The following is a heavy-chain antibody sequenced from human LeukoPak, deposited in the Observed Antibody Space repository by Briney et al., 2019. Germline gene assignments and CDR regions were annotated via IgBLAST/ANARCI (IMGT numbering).Heavy chain of an antibody. Sequence: GGSLRLSCAASGFTFSSFGMHWVRQAPGKGLEWVAVIWYDGNNKYYADSVKGRFTISRDNSKNTLYLQMNSLRIEDTAVYYCAKDRGIAVAGTDWFDPWGQGTLVTVSS. CDR2: IWYDGNNK. D-gene: IGHD6-19*01. CDR3: AKDRGIAVAGTDWFDP. V-gene: IGHV3-30*02. J-gene: IGHJ5*02. CDR1: GFTFSSFG.